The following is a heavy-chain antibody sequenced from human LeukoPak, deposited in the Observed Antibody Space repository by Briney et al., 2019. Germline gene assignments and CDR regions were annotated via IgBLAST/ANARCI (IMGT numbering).Heavy chain of an antibody. CDR3: ARVKRGVTVLPTDY. D-gene: IGHD2-8*01. CDR1: GGSISSYY. V-gene: IGHV4-34*01. CDR2: INHSGST. J-gene: IGHJ4*02. Sequence: SETLSLTCTVSGGSISSYYWSWIRQPPGKGLEWIGEINHSGSTNYNPSLKSRVTISVDTSKNQFSLKLSSVTAADTAVYYCARVKRGVTVLPTDYWSQGTLVTVSS.